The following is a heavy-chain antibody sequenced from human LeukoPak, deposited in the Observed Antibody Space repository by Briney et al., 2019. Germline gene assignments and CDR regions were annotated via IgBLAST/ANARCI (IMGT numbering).Heavy chain of an antibody. CDR3: ARDPSSYDSSGSLDY. V-gene: IGHV1-18*01. CDR1: GYTFTSYG. D-gene: IGHD3-22*01. J-gene: IGHJ4*02. Sequence: ASVKVSCKASGYTFTSYGISWVRQAPGQGLEWMGWISAYNGNTNYAQKLQGRVTMTTDTSTSTAYMELRSLRSDDTAVYYCARDPSSYDSSGSLDYWGQGTLVTVSS. CDR2: ISAYNGNT.